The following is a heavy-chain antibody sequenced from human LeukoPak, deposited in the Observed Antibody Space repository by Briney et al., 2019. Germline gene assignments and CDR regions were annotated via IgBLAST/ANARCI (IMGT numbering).Heavy chain of an antibody. CDR2: ISYDGSNK. V-gene: IGHV3-30*18. J-gene: IGHJ2*01. D-gene: IGHD6-19*01. CDR1: GFTFSSYG. Sequence: TGGSLRLSCAASGFTFSSYGMHWVRQAPGKGLEWVAVISYDGSNKYYADSVKGRFTISRDNSKNTLYLQMNSLRAEDTAVYYCAKDRSGLNWYFDLWGRGTLVTVSS. CDR3: AKDRSGLNWYFDL.